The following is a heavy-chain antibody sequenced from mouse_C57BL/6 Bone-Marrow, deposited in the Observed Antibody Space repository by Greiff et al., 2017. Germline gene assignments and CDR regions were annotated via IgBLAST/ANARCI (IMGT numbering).Heavy chain of an antibody. CDR3: ARMGLYYYGSFYWYFDV. Sequence: EVQLQQSGPVLVKPGPSVKISCKASGFTFTDYYMHWVKPSHGKSLEWIGLVYPYNGGPSYNQKFKGKATLTVDPSSSTAYMELNSLTSEDSAVYYCARMGLYYYGSFYWYFDVWGTGTTVTVSS. CDR1: GFTFTDYY. CDR2: VYPYNGGP. D-gene: IGHD1-1*01. V-gene: IGHV1-36*01. J-gene: IGHJ1*03.